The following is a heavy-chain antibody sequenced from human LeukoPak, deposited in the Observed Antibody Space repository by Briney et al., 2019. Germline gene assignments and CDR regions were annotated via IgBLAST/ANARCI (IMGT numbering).Heavy chain of an antibody. CDR2: INPSGGST. D-gene: IGHD4-23*01. CDR1: GYTFTNYY. V-gene: IGHV1-46*01. Sequence: ASVKVSCKASGYTFTNYYTHWVRQAPGQGLEWMGMINPSGGSTNYAQKFQGRVTMTRDTSTSTVYMELSSLGSEDTAVYYCAREEHGGYHDYWGQGTLVIVSS. CDR3: AREEHGGYHDY. J-gene: IGHJ4*02.